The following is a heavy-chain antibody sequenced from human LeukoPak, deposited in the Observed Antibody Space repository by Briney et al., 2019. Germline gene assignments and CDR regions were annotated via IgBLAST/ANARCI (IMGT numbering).Heavy chain of an antibody. D-gene: IGHD3-16*01. V-gene: IGHV1-2*04. Sequence: ASVKVSCKASGYTFTGYYMHWVRQAPGQGLEWMGWINPNSGGTNYAHKFRGWVTMTRDTSISTAYMELSSLRSEDTAVYYCARVVTGGFDYWGQGTQVTVSS. CDR2: INPNSGGT. J-gene: IGHJ4*02. CDR3: ARVVTGGFDY. CDR1: GYTFTGYY.